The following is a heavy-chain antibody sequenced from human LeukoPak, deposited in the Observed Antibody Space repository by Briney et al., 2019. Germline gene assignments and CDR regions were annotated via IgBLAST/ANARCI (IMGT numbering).Heavy chain of an antibody. V-gene: IGHV1-24*01. CDR1: GYTLTELS. J-gene: IGHJ4*02. D-gene: IGHD3-22*01. CDR2: FDPEDGET. CDR3: ATDSLKSDYYDSSGYPAFGY. Sequence: GASVNVSCKVSGYTLTELSMHWVRQAPGKGLEWMGGFDPEDGETIYAQKFQGRVTMTEDTSTDTAYMELSSLRSEDTAVYYCATDSLKSDYYDSSGYPAFGYWGQGTLVTVSS.